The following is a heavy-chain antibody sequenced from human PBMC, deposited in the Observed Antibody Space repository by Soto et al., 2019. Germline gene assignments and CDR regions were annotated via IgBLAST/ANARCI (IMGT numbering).Heavy chain of an antibody. V-gene: IGHV4-39*01. J-gene: IGHJ4*02. CDR2: IYYSGST. Sequence: SETLSLTCTVSGGSISSSSYYWGWIRQPPGKGLEWIGSIYYSGSTYYNPSLKSRVTISVDTSKNQFSLKLSSVTAADTAVYYCASHPGEYQLLGVDYWGQGTLVTVSS. CDR3: ASHPGEYQLLGVDY. CDR1: GGSISSSSYY. D-gene: IGHD2-2*01.